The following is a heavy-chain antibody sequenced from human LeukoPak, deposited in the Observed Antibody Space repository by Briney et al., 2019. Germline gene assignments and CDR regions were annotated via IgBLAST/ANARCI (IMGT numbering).Heavy chain of an antibody. CDR2: IYYSGST. Sequence: PSETLSLTCTVSGGSISSSSYYWGWIRQPPGKGLEWIGSIYYSGSTYYNPSLKSRVTISVDTSKNQFSLKLSSVTAADTAVYYCARDQGRYCSSTSCFGDAFDIWGQGTMVTVSS. J-gene: IGHJ3*02. CDR3: ARDQGRYCSSTSCFGDAFDI. D-gene: IGHD2-2*01. V-gene: IGHV4-39*07. CDR1: GGSISSSSYY.